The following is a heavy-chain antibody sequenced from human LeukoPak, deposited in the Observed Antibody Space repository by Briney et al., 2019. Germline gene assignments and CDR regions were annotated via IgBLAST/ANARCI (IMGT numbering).Heavy chain of an antibody. CDR1: GYTSTGYY. D-gene: IGHD3-9*01. CDR3: ARDNDILTGYDY. V-gene: IGHV1-2*02. CDR2: INPNSGGT. Sequence: ASVKVSCKASGYTSTGYYMHWVRQAPGQGLEWMGWINPNSGGTNYAQKFQGRVTMTRDTSISTAYMELSRLRSDDTAVYYCARDNDILTGYDYWGQGTLVTVSS. J-gene: IGHJ4*02.